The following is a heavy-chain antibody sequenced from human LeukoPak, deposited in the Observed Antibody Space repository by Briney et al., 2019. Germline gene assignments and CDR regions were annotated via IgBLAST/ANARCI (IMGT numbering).Heavy chain of an antibody. D-gene: IGHD1-26*01. Sequence: ASVKVSCKASGYPFTSYGISWLRQAPGQGLEWMGWISAYNGNTNYAQKLQGRVTMTPDTSTSTAYLELRSLRSDDTAVYYCARGGGSYALSYFDYWGQGTLVTVSS. V-gene: IGHV1-18*01. CDR2: ISAYNGNT. CDR3: ARGGGSYALSYFDY. J-gene: IGHJ4*02. CDR1: GYPFTSYG.